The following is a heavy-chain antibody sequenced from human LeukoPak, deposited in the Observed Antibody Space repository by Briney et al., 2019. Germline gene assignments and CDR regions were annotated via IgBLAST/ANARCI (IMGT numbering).Heavy chain of an antibody. Sequence: EASVKVSCKASGYTFTSYGISWVRQAPGQGLEWMGWISAYNGNTNYAQKLQGRVTMTTDTSTSTAYMELRSLRSDDTAVYYCARVGYDSSGYHSTYDHDPPSYYYMDVWGKGTTVTVSS. V-gene: IGHV1-18*01. J-gene: IGHJ6*03. CDR3: ARVGYDSSGYHSTYDHDPPSYYYMDV. D-gene: IGHD3-22*01. CDR2: ISAYNGNT. CDR1: GYTFTSYG.